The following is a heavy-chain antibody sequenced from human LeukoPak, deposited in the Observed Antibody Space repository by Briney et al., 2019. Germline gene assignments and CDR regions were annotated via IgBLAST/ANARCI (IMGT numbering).Heavy chain of an antibody. J-gene: IGHJ5*02. CDR1: GGSISSSSYY. V-gene: IGHV4-39*01. CDR2: IYYSGST. CDR3: ARHVVAAAGTGWFDP. Sequence: PSETLSLTCTVSGGSISSSSYYWGWIRQPPGKGLEWIGSIYYSGSTYYSPSLKSRVTISVDTSKNQFSLKLSSVTAADTAVYYCARHVVAAAGTGWFDPWGQGTLVTVSS. D-gene: IGHD6-13*01.